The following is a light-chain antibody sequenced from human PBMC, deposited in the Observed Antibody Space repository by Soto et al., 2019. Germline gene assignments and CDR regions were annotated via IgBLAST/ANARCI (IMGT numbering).Light chain of an antibody. J-gene: IGKJ1*01. CDR1: QSVSSN. CDR2: GAS. Sequence: EIVMTQSPATLSVSPGERATLSCRASQSVSSNLAWYQQKPGQAPRLLIYGASTRATGIPARFSGSGSGTEFTLTISSLQSEDFAVYYCQQYRETFGQGTKVEIK. V-gene: IGKV3-15*01. CDR3: QQYRET.